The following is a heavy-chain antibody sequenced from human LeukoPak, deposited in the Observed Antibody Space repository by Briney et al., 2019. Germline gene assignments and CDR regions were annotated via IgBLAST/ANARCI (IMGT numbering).Heavy chain of an antibody. J-gene: IGHJ4*02. CDR2: IRYDGSNK. Sequence: GGSLRLSCAASGFTFSSYAMHWVRQAPGKGLEWVAFIRYDGSNKYYADSVKGRFTISRDNSKNTLYLQMNSLRAEDTAVYYCAKYGGYSYGSQLGYWGQGTLVTVSS. CDR1: GFTFSSYA. D-gene: IGHD5-18*01. V-gene: IGHV3-30*02. CDR3: AKYGGYSYGSQLGY.